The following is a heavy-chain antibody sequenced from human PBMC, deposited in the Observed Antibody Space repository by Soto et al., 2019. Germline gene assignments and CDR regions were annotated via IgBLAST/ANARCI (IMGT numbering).Heavy chain of an antibody. CDR3: AKDNDWDRQSKWLGITPLGYYYYGMDV. CDR1: GHTFTSYY. CDR2: INLSAGST. V-gene: IGHV1-46*01. D-gene: IGHD3-9*01. Sequence: AAVKVSCKASGHTFTSYYMHWVRQAPVQGLEWIGIINLSAGSTIYAQKFQGRATITRDKSTSTVYMDMNSLRAEDTSVYYCAKDNDWDRQSKWLGITPLGYYYYGMDVWGQGTTVTVSS. J-gene: IGHJ6*02.